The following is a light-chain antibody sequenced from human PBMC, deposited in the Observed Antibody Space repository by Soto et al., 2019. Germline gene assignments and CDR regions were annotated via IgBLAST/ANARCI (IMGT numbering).Light chain of an antibody. CDR1: QSIGSN. Sequence: EIVMPQSPATLSVSPGARATLSRRASQSIGSNLAWYQQKPGQTHRLLIYGTSIRATGIPARVSGSGSGTEFTLTISSLQSEEFAVYYCQHYNNWPLTVGGGTKVDIK. V-gene: IGKV3-15*01. CDR2: GTS. J-gene: IGKJ4*01. CDR3: QHYNNWPLT.